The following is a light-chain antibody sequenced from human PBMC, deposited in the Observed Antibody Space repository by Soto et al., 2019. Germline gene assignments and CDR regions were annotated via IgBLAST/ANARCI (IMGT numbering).Light chain of an antibody. V-gene: IGKV3-11*01. J-gene: IGKJ4*01. CDR3: QQRSNWPLT. CDR1: QSVSIY. Sequence: EIVLTQSPATVSLSPGERATLSCRASQSVSIYLAWYQQKPGQAPRLLIYDASNRASDIPARFSGSGSETDFTLTISSLEPEDFAIYYCQQRSNWPLTFGGGTKV. CDR2: DAS.